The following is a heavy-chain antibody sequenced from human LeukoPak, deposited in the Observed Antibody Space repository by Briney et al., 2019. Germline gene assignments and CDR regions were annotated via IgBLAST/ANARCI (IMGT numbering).Heavy chain of an antibody. CDR3: ARDWGSGSGSFDY. J-gene: IGHJ4*02. V-gene: IGHV3-53*01. CDR2: IYRGGGT. CDR1: GFTVSSNY. Sequence: GGSLRLSCAACGFTVSSNYMSWVRQAPGKGVEWGSVIYRGGGTDHPDSVKGRFTISRDNSKNTVYLQMNRLRAEDTAIYYCARDWGSGSGSFDYWGQGILVAVSS. D-gene: IGHD3-10*01.